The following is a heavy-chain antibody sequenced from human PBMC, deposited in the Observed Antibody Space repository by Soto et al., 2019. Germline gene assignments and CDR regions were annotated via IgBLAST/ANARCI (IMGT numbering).Heavy chain of an antibody. CDR2: IYYSGST. CDR1: GCNISSYY. D-gene: IGHD3-22*01. J-gene: IGHJ3*02. V-gene: IGHV4-59*01. Sequence: SETLSLTSTVSGCNISSYYWSWIRQPPGKGLEWIGYIYYSGSTHYNPSLKSRVTISVDTSQNQFSLKLSSVTAGDTAVYYCGRVGRKTYYYDSSGYSNAFDIGGQGKMVTVS. CDR3: GRVGRKTYYYDSSGYSNAFDI.